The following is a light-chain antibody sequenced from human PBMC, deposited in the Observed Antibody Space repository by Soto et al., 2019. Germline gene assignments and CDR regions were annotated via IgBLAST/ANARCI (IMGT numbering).Light chain of an antibody. CDR2: DAS. J-gene: IGKJ1*01. CDR1: QTISNW. Sequence: DVQMTQSPSTLSASVGDRVTITCRASQTISNWLAWYQQRPGKAPQLLISDASRLESGVPSRFSGSGSGTQFTLTISSLQPDDSATHYCQQYKSYSPRTFGQGTKVDIK. V-gene: IGKV1-5*01. CDR3: QQYKSYSPRT.